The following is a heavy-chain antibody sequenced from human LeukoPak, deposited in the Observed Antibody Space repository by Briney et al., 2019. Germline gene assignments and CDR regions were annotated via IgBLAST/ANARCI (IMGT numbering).Heavy chain of an antibody. Sequence: GASVKVSCKASGYTFTSYGISWVRQAPGQGLEWMGWISAYNGNTNYAQKLQGRVTMTTDTSTSTAYMELRSLRSDDTAVYYCARCPGPYCSSTSRYLTDWGQGTLVTVSS. D-gene: IGHD2-2*01. CDR2: ISAYNGNT. J-gene: IGHJ4*02. V-gene: IGHV1-18*01. CDR3: ARCPGPYCSSTSRYLTD. CDR1: GYTFTSYG.